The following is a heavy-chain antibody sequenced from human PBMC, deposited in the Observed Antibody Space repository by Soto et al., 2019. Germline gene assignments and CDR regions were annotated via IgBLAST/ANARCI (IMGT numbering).Heavy chain of an antibody. CDR3: AKSMTTTIIEELDY. CDR1: VFIFISYA. J-gene: IGHJ4*02. V-gene: IGHV3-23*01. D-gene: IGHD5-12*01. CDR2: ISGSGGKT. Sequence: SGGSLRLACESSVFIFISYAMSGFRQAPGKGLVWVSGISGSGGKTYYADSVKGRFTISRDNCKNSLYLQMNSLRAEVTAVYYCAKSMTTTIIEELDYWGQGTLVTVSS.